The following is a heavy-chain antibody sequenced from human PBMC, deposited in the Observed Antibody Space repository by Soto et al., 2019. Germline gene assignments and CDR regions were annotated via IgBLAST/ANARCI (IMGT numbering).Heavy chain of an antibody. CDR3: ARDRGSGTYYYYGMDV. CDR2: IWDDGSNK. J-gene: IGHJ6*02. D-gene: IGHD3-10*01. CDR1: GFTFSNYA. V-gene: IGHV3-33*01. Sequence: QVQLVESGGGVVQPGRSLRLSCAASGFTFSNYAMLWVRQAPGKGLEWVAVIWDDGSNKYYADSVKGRFTISRDNSKNTLYLQMNSLRAEDTGVYYCARDRGSGTYYYYGMDVWGQGTTVTVSS.